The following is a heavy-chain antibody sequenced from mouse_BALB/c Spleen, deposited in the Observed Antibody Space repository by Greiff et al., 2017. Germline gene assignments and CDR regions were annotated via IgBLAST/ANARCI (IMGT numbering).Heavy chain of an antibody. CDR2: IYPGDGDT. J-gene: IGHJ2*01. CDR3: ARRVYYRYDGDYFDY. Sequence: VQLQQSGAELARPGASVKLSCKASGYTFTSYWMQWVKQRPGQGLEWIGAIYPGDGDTRYTQKFKGKATLTADKSSSTAYMQLSSLASEDSAVYYCARRVYYRYDGDYFDYWGQGTTLTVSS. V-gene: IGHV1-87*01. CDR1: GYTFTSYW. D-gene: IGHD2-14*01.